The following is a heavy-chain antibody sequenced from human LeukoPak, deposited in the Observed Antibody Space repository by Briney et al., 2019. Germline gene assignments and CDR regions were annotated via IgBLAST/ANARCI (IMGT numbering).Heavy chain of an antibody. J-gene: IGHJ4*02. CDR2: INPNSGGT. CDR1: GGTFSSYA. D-gene: IGHD3-22*01. V-gene: IGHV1-2*02. CDR3: ARSVKVYYDSSGYYYFDY. Sequence: SVKVSCKASGGTFSSYAISWVRQAPGQGLEWLGWINPNSGGTNFAQKFLGRVTMTRDTSISTAYMELSRLRSDDTAVYYCARSVKVYYDSSGYYYFDYWGQGTLVTVSS.